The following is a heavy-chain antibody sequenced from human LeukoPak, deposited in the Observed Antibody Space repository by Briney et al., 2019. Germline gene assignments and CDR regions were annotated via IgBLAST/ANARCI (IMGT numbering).Heavy chain of an antibody. V-gene: IGHV4-61*02. CDR1: GGSISSGSYY. Sequence: PSQTLSLTCTVSGGSISSGSYYWSWIRQPAGKGLEWIGRIYTSGSTNYNPSLKSRVTISVDTSKNQFSLKLSSVTAADTAVYYCARDSSRTTRRGYYYYYYMDVWGKGTTVTVSS. D-gene: IGHD1-1*01. CDR2: IYTSGST. CDR3: ARDSSRTTRRGYYYYYYMDV. J-gene: IGHJ6*03.